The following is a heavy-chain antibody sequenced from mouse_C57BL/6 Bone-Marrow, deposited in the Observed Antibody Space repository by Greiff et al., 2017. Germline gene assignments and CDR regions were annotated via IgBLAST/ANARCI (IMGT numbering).Heavy chain of an antibody. J-gene: IGHJ2*01. D-gene: IGHD1-2*01. CDR1: GFTLSDYG. CDR2: ISSGSSTI. CDR3: ARRHYPLDY. Sequence: EVMLVESGGGLVKPGGSLKLSCAASGFTLSDYGMHWVRQAPEKGLEWVAYISSGSSTIYYADTVKGRFTISRDNAKNTLFLKMTSLRSEDTAMYNCARRHYPLDYWGQGTPLTVSS. V-gene: IGHV5-17*01.